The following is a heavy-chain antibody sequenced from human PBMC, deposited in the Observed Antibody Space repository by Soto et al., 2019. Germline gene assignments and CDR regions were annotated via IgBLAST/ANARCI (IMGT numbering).Heavy chain of an antibody. J-gene: IGHJ4*02. D-gene: IGHD3-22*01. CDR2: IWYDGSNQ. CDR1: GFDISTYG. Sequence: PGGSLRLSCEASGFDISTYGLHRVSQAPGKGLEWLAFIWYDGSNQHYAASVTGRFTISRDNSRNTLYLQMNNLRADDTAVYFCARAVSSATYYDCSGYWGRGTLATVSS. CDR3: ARAVSSATYYDCSGY. V-gene: IGHV3-33*01.